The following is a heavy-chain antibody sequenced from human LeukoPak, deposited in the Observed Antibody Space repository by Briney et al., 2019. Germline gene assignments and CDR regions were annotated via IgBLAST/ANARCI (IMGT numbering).Heavy chain of an antibody. D-gene: IGHD6-6*01. J-gene: IGHJ5*02. V-gene: IGHV1-46*01. CDR3: ARGRTIIAARSYWFDP. CDR1: GYTFTSYY. CDR2: INPSGGST. Sequence: ASVKVSCKASGYTFTSYYMHWVRQAPGQGLEWMGIINPSGGSTSYAQKFQGRVTMTRDMSTSTVYMELSSLRSEDTAVYYCARGRTIIAARSYWFDPWGQGTLVTVSS.